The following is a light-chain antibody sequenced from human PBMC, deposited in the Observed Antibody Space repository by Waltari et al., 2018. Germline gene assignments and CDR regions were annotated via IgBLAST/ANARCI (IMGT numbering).Light chain of an antibody. Sequence: QMTPSPSSLSASVGDIVTITCKASEELGTYLNWYQHKAGTAPKLLIYDVSNFHTGVPSRFSGGGSGTLFTLTITSLQSEDIATYYCQQYDSLPLTFGGGTKVEIK. CDR3: QQYDSLPLT. CDR2: DVS. CDR1: EELGTY. V-gene: IGKV1-33*01. J-gene: IGKJ4*01.